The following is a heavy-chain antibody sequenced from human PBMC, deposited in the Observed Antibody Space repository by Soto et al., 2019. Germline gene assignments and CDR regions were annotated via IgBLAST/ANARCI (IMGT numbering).Heavy chain of an antibody. D-gene: IGHD6-19*01. CDR2: IYYSGST. CDR1: GGSISSYY. J-gene: IGHJ4*02. V-gene: IGHV4-59*08. CDR3: ARYSSGRIEY. Sequence: QVQLQESGPGLVKPSETLSLTCTVSGGSISSYYWSWIRQPPGKGLEWIGYIYYSGSTNYNPSLKSRVTISVDTSKNQFSLKLSSVTAADTAVYYCARYSSGRIEYWGQGTLVTVSS.